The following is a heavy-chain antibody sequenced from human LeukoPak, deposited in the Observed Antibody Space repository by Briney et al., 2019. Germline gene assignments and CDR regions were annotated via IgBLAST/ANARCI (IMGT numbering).Heavy chain of an antibody. CDR2: INPSGGST. Sequence: GASVKVSCKASGGTFSSYAISWVRQAPGQGLEWMGIINPSGGSTSYAQKFQGRVTMTRDTSTSTVYMELSSLRSEDTAVYYCAREPNIVAAFDYWGQGTLVTVSS. V-gene: IGHV1-46*01. J-gene: IGHJ4*02. CDR1: GGTFSSYA. CDR3: AREPNIVAAFDY. D-gene: IGHD5-12*01.